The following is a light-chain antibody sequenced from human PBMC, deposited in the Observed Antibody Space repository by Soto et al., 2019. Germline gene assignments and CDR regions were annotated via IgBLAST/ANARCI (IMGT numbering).Light chain of an antibody. J-gene: IGLJ2*01. CDR3: SSLASYSPVV. V-gene: IGLV2-14*03. Sequence: QSALTQPASVAGSPGQSITISCTGTSSDVGGYNYVSWYQQHPGKAPKLMIFDVANRPSGISYRFSGSKSGNTASLTISGLQAEDEADYYCSSLASYSPVVFGGGTKLTVL. CDR2: DVA. CDR1: SSDVGGYNY.